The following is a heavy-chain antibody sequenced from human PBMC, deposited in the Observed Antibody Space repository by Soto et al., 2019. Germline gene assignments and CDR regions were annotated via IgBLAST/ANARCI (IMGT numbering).Heavy chain of an antibody. D-gene: IGHD1-26*01. CDR1: ESTVSRDW. CDR2: INQDGSEK. J-gene: IGHJ4*02. V-gene: IGHV3-7*04. CDR3: SGGVGDAF. Sequence: EVHLVESGGGLVQTGGSLRLSCAIFESTVSRDWMNWVRQAPGKGLEWVAHINQDGSEKYYVDSVKGRFTISRDNAKKSLYLQMKSLRHADQVMCYCSGGVGDAFWGQGTLVTVSS.